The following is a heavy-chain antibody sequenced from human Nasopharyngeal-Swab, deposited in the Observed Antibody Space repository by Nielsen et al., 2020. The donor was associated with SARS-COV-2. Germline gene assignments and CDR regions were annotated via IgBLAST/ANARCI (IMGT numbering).Heavy chain of an antibody. CDR1: GYTFTDYY. J-gene: IGHJ4*02. CDR3: ARDYYDNYDSDY. D-gene: IGHD3-22*01. CDR2: INPDSGDT. V-gene: IGHV1-2*02. Sequence: GGSLRLSCKTSGYTFTDYYIHWLRQVPGQGLEWVGCINPDSGDTKYAQKFQGRVTVTRDRSRSTAHIELSRLRSDDTAVYYCARDYYDNYDSDYWGQGTLVTVSS.